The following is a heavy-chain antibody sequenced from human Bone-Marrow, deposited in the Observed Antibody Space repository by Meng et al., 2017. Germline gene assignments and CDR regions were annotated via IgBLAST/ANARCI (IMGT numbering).Heavy chain of an antibody. D-gene: IGHD3-10*01. Sequence: SEILSLTCAVSGESFSGYFWSWIRQTPEKGLEWIGEINHDGSTNYNPSLKSRVTMSVDTTRKRFYLKLTSVTAADTAVYFCARDMRFYGSGSFDNWGQGTLVTVSS. CDR1: GESFSGYF. V-gene: IGHV4-34*01. J-gene: IGHJ4*02. CDR3: ARDMRFYGSGSFDN. CDR2: INHDGST.